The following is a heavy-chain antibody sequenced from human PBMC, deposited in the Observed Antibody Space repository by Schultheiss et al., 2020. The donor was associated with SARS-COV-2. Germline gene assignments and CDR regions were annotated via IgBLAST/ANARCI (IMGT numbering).Heavy chain of an antibody. CDR1: GFTVSSNY. V-gene: IGHV3-66*01. J-gene: IGHJ4*02. Sequence: GGSLRLSCAASGFTVSSNYMSWVRQAPGKGLEWLSIIYSGGSTYYADSVKGRFTISRDNDKNSLYLQMNSLRAEDTAVYYCAPDGDYGHWGQGTLVTVSS. D-gene: IGHD4-17*01. CDR3: APDGDYGH. CDR2: IYSGGST.